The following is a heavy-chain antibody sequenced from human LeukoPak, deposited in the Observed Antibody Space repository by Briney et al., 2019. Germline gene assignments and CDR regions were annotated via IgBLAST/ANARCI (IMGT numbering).Heavy chain of an antibody. J-gene: IGHJ6*03. Sequence: GESLKTSCKGSGYSFTNYWIGWVRQMPGKGLEWMGIIYPGDSDTRYSPSFQSQVTISADKSISTAYLQLSSLKASDTAMYYCARSVPYYYYMDVWGKGTTATISS. CDR1: GYSFTNYW. V-gene: IGHV5-51*01. CDR2: IYPGDSDT. CDR3: ARSVPYYYYMDV.